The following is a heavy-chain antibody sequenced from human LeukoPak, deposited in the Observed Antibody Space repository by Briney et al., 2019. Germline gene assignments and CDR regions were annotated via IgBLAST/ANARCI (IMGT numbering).Heavy chain of an antibody. Sequence: PGGSLRLSCAASGFTFSSYSMNWVRQAPGKGLEWVSYISSSSSTIYYADSVKGRFTISRDNAKNSLYLQMNGLRAEDTAVYYCAAPHTAMANWFDPWGQGTLVTVSS. J-gene: IGHJ5*02. CDR3: AAPHTAMANWFDP. D-gene: IGHD5-18*01. V-gene: IGHV3-48*04. CDR1: GFTFSSYS. CDR2: ISSSSSTI.